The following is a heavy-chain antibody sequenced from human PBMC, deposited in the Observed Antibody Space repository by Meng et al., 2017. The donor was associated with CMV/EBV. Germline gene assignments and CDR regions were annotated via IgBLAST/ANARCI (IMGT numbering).Heavy chain of an antibody. CDR3: ARVDCSSTSCYLRFDP. D-gene: IGHD2-2*01. CDR2: LNPNSGDT. V-gene: IGHV1-2*02. Sequence: ASVKVSCKASGYTFTGYYMHWVRQAPGQGLEWMGWLNPNSGDTNYAQKFQGRVTMTSDTSISTAYMELSRLRSDDTAVYYCARVDCSSTSCYLRFDPWGQGTLVTVSS. J-gene: IGHJ5*02. CDR1: GYTFTGYY.